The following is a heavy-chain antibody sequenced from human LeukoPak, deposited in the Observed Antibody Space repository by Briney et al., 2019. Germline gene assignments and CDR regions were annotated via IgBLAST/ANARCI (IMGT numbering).Heavy chain of an antibody. CDR3: ARGKQQLAYWYFDL. D-gene: IGHD6-13*01. CDR1: GGTFSSYA. J-gene: IGHJ2*01. Sequence: ASVKVSCKASGGTFSSYAISWVRQAPGQGLEWMGGIIPIFDTANYAQKFQGRVTITADKSTSTAYMELSSLRSEDTAVYYYARGKQQLAYWYFDLWGRGTLVTVSS. V-gene: IGHV1-69*06. CDR2: IIPIFDTA.